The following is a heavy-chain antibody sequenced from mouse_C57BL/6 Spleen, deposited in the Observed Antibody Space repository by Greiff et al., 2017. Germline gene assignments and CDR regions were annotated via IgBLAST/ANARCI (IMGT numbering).Heavy chain of an antibody. J-gene: IGHJ1*03. CDR1: GFTFSSYA. CDR3: AREDGYYPWYFDV. CDR2: ISDGGSYT. D-gene: IGHD2-3*01. V-gene: IGHV5-4*01. Sequence: EVQGVESGGGLVKPGGSLKLSCAASGFTFSSYAMSWVRQTPEKRLEWVATISDGGSYTYYPDNVKGRFTISRDNAKNNLYLQMSHLKSEDTAMYYCAREDGYYPWYFDVWGTGTTVTVSS.